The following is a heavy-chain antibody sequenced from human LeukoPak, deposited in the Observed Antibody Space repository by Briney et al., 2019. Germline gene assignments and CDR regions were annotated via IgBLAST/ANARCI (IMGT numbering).Heavy chain of an antibody. V-gene: IGHV4-59*01. CDR3: ARCADVDCCSDN. CDR1: GGSISSYY. Sequence: SSETLSLTCTVSGGSISSYYWSWIRQPPGKGLEWIGYTYYSGSTNYNPSLKSRVTISVDTSKNQFSLKLNSVTGADTAVYYCARCADVDCCSDNWGQGTLVTVSS. CDR2: TYYSGST. J-gene: IGHJ4*02. D-gene: IGHD2-21*02.